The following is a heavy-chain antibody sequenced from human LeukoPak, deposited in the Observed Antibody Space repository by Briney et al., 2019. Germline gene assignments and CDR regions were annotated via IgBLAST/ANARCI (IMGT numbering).Heavy chain of an antibody. J-gene: IGHJ6*03. CDR3: ARGVGVVTAIWYYYYYMDV. CDR2: IIPIFGTA. CDR1: GGTFSSYA. V-gene: IGHV1-69*06. D-gene: IGHD2-21*02. Sequence: RASVKVSCKASGGTFSSYAISWVRQAPGQGLEWMGGIIPIFGTANYAQKFQGRVTITADKSTSTAYMELSSLRSEDTAVYYCARGVGVVTAIWYYYYYMDVWGKGTTVTISS.